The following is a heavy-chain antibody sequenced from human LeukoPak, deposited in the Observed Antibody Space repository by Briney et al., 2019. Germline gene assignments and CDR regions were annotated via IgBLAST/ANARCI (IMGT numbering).Heavy chain of an antibody. CDR2: IYYSGST. D-gene: IGHD3-10*01. J-gene: IGHJ4*02. CDR1: GGSISSSSYY. V-gene: IGHV4-39*07. Sequence: PSETLSLTCTVSGGSISSSSYYWGWIRQPPGKGLEWIGSIYYSGSTNYNPSLKSRVTISVDTSKNQFSLKLTSVTAADTAVYYCARVGSYTVPDWGQGTLVTVSS. CDR3: ARVGSYTVPD.